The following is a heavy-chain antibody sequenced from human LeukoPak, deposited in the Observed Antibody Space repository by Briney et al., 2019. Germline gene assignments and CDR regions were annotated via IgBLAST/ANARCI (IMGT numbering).Heavy chain of an antibody. V-gene: IGHV3-66*02. CDR1: GFTVSSNY. J-gene: IGHJ4*02. D-gene: IGHD7-27*01. CDR3: VNLPGGGQ. CDR2: IKSSSNT. Sequence: GGSLRLSCAASGFTVSSNYMNWIRQAPRKGLEWVSIIKSSSNTDYADSVKGRFAISRDNSKNTVYLQMNSLRIEDTAVYYCVNLPGGGQWGQGTLVTVSS.